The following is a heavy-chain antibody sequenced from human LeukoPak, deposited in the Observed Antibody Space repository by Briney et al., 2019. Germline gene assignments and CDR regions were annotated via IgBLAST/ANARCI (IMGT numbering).Heavy chain of an antibody. J-gene: IGHJ6*02. V-gene: IGHV4-61*02. CDR2: IYTSGSA. CDR3: ARDTPCTSCHTYGMDV. D-gene: IGHD2-2*02. Sequence: PSETLSLTCTVSGGSISSGSYYWSWIRQPAGKGLEWIGRIYTSGSANYNPSLKSRVTISVDTSKNQFSLKLSSVTAADTAVYYCARDTPCTSCHTYGMDVWGQGTTVTVCS. CDR1: GGSISSGSYY.